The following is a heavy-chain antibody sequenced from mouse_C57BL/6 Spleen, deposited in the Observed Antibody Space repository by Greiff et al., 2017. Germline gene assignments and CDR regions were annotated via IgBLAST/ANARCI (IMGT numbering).Heavy chain of an antibody. Sequence: EVKLMESGPELVKPGASVKLSCKASGYTFTDYNMPWVKQSHGKSLEWIGYINPNNGGTSYNQKFKGKATLTVNKSSSTAYMELRSLTSEDSAVYYCARTVVANYAMDYWGQGTSVTVSS. D-gene: IGHD1-1*01. CDR1: GYTFTDYN. V-gene: IGHV1-22*01. CDR3: ARTVVANYAMDY. CDR2: INPNNGGT. J-gene: IGHJ4*01.